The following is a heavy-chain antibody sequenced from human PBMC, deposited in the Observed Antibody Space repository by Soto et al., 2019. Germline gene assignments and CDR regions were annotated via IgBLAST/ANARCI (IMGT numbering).Heavy chain of an antibody. D-gene: IGHD3-16*02. Sequence: QVQLQESGSGLVKPSGTLSLTCAVSGGSISSNNWWSWVRQPPGKGLEWIGEIYHSGSTNDNPSLKSRAPISVDKSKNQCALKLSSGTAADTAVFYCASGLILEYWGQGTLVTVSS. V-gene: IGHV4-4*02. J-gene: IGHJ4*02. CDR2: IYHSGST. CDR3: ASGLILEY. CDR1: GGSISSNNW.